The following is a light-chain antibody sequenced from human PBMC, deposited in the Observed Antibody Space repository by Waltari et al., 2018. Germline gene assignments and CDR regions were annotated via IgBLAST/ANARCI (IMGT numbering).Light chain of an antibody. J-gene: IGLJ3*02. CDR3: SSYITTNTLEL. V-gene: IGLV2-14*03. CDR1: SSDVGTYNY. CDR2: DVS. Sequence: QSALTQPASVSGSPGQSITISCTGTSSDVGTYNYVSWYHQHPGKAPKLLIYDVSYRPSGVSYRFSVSKSGNTASLTISGLQAEDEADYYCSSYITTNTLELFGGGTSLTVL.